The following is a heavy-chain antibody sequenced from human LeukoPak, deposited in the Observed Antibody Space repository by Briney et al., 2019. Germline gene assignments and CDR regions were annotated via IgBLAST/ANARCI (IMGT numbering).Heavy chain of an antibody. D-gene: IGHD3-16*02. CDR3: ARGYRLDS. Sequence: KPGESLQISCQGSGSTFTSHWIAWVRPLPGKGLEWMGIIYPGDSDIRYSPSFQGQVTISADKSISTAYLQWSSLKASDTAMYYCARGYRLDSWGQGTLVTVSS. CDR1: GSTFTSHW. V-gene: IGHV5-51*01. CDR2: IYPGDSDI. J-gene: IGHJ4*02.